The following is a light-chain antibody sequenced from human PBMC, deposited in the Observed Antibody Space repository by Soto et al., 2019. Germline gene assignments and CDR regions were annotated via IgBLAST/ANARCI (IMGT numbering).Light chain of an antibody. J-gene: IGKJ3*01. CDR1: QSVRSK. Sequence: EIGMTQSPGTLSVSPGERATLSCRASQSVRSKLAWYQQKPGQAPRVLIYEASTRDTGIPASFSGSGSGTESTLTISSLQSEDFAGYYCVQYDDWPFTFGPGTTVDSK. V-gene: IGKV3D-15*01. CDR2: EAS. CDR3: VQYDDWPFT.